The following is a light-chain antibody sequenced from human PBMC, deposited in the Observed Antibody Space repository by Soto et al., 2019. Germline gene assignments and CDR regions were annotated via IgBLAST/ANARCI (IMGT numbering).Light chain of an antibody. J-gene: IGKJ1*01. CDR2: GAS. CDR3: QQYNNWPPWT. V-gene: IGKV3-15*01. Sequence: ETVMTQSPVTLSASPGERATLSCRASQSVGSNLAWYQQKPGQAPRLLIYGASTRATGIPARFSGGGSGTEFTLTISSLQSEDFAVYYCQQYNNWPPWTFGQGTKVEIK. CDR1: QSVGSN.